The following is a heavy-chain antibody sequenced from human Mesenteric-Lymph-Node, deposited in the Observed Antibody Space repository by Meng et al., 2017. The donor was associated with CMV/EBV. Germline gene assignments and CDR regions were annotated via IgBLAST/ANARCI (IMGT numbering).Heavy chain of an antibody. V-gene: IGHV3-74*01. Sequence: GESLKISCAASGFTFSSHWMHWVRQAPGKGLVWVSRINSDGSSTSYADSVKGRFTISRDNAKNTLYLQMNSLRAEDTAVYYCARGEVVVAACYFDYWGQGTLVTVSS. CDR1: GFTFSSHW. J-gene: IGHJ4*02. D-gene: IGHD2-15*01. CDR3: ARGEVVVAACYFDY. CDR2: INSDGSST.